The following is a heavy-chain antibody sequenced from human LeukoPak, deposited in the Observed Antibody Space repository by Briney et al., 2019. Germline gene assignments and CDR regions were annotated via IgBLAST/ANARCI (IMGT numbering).Heavy chain of an antibody. V-gene: IGHV3-21*01. D-gene: IGHD6-6*01. J-gene: IGHJ4*02. CDR3: ARGLSGYSSSLGY. CDR1: GFTVSTNY. CDR2: ISSSSSYI. Sequence: GGSLRLSCAASGFTVSTNYMSWVRQAPGKGLEWVSSISSSSSYIYYADSVKGRFTTSRDNAKNTLYLQMNSLRAEDTAVYYCARGLSGYSSSLGYWGQGTLVTVSS.